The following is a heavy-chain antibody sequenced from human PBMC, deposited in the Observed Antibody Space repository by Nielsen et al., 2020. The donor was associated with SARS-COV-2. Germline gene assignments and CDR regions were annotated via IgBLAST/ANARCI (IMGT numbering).Heavy chain of an antibody. J-gene: IGHJ6*02. CDR3: ARDGSGSYYYYYYGMDV. V-gene: IGHV1-69*04. Sequence: SVKVSCKASGGTFSSYAISWVRQAPGQGLEWMGRIIPILGIANYAQKFQGRVTITADKSTSTAYMELSSLRSEDTAVYYCARDGSGSYYYYYYGMDVWGQGTTVTVSS. CDR1: GGTFSSYA. D-gene: IGHD3-10*01. CDR2: IIPILGIA.